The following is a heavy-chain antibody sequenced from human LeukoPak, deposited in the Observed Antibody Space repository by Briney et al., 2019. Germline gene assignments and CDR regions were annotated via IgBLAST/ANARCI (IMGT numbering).Heavy chain of an antibody. J-gene: IGHJ4*02. CDR2: IYHSGNT. Sequence: SETLSLTCNVSGASMSSNYWSWIRQPPGKGLEWIGYIYHSGNTNYSPSLESRVTMSVDESKNQFSLGVHFVSAADTAVYYCASTRRAAVAGRFASWGQGTLVTVSS. V-gene: IGHV4-4*09. CDR1: GASMSSNY. D-gene: IGHD6-19*01. CDR3: ASTRRAAVAGRFAS.